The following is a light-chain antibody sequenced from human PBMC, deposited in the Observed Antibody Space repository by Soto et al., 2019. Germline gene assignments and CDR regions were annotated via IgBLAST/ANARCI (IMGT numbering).Light chain of an antibody. J-gene: IGLJ1*01. CDR3: SSYTSSSTYV. V-gene: IGLV2-14*01. Sequence: QSVLTQPASVSASPGQSITISCTGTSSDVCGYNYVSWYQQHPGKAPKVMIYDVSNRPSGVSNRFSGSKSGNTAFLIIFGLQAEDEADYYCSSYTSSSTYVFGTGTRSPS. CDR1: SSDVCGYNY. CDR2: DVS.